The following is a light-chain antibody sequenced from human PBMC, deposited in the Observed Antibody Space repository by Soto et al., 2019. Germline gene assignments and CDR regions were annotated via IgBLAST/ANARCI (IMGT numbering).Light chain of an antibody. J-gene: IGKJ1*01. V-gene: IGKV1-39*01. CDR2: AAS. CDR3: QQSDNIPWT. CDR1: QSISNY. Sequence: DIQMTQSPSSLSASVGDRVTITCRASQSISNYLNWYQQKAGKAPKLLIHAASTLQSAVPSRFSGSGSGTHFTLTISSLEPEDFGTYFCQQSDNIPWTFGQGTKVDIK.